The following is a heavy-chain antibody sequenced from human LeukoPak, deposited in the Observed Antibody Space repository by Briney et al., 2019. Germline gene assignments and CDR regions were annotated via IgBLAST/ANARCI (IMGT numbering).Heavy chain of an antibody. CDR1: GYSFTSYW. CDR3: ARHFYGSGSFYRLDY. D-gene: IGHD3-10*01. CDR2: IYPGDSDT. J-gene: IGHJ4*02. V-gene: IGHV5-51*01. Sequence: GESLKISCKGSGYSFTSYWIGWVRHMPGKGLEWMGIIYPGDSDTRYSPSFQGQVTISADKSISTAYLQWSSLKASDTAMCYCARHFYGSGSFYRLDYWGQGTLVTVSS.